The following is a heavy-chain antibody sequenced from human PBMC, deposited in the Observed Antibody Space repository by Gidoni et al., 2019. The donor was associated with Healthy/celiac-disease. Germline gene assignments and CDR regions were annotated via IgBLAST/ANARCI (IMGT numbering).Heavy chain of an antibody. Sequence: EVQLVESGGGLVQPGGSLRHSCAASGFTFSSYAMSWVRQAPGKGLEWVSATSGSGGSTYYAASVKGRFTISRDNSKNTLYLQMNSLRAEDTAVYYCAKDNRGMIPRKDDAFDIWGQGTMVTVSS. D-gene: IGHD3-22*01. CDR3: AKDNRGMIPRKDDAFDI. CDR2: TSGSGGST. CDR1: GFTFSSYA. V-gene: IGHV3-23*04. J-gene: IGHJ3*02.